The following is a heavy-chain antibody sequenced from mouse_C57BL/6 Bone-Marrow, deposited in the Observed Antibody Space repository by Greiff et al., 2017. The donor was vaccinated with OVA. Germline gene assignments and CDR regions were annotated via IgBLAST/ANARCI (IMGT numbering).Heavy chain of an antibody. Sequence: EVQLQESGPGLVKPSQSLSLSCSVSGYSITSGYFWHWIRQFPGKQLEWMGYISYDGSNNYNPSLKNRISITRDTSKNQFFLKLNSVTTEDTATYYCARDDYDWFAYWGQGTMVTVSA. CDR1: GYSITSGYF. D-gene: IGHD2-4*01. J-gene: IGHJ3*01. CDR3: ARDDYDWFAY. V-gene: IGHV3-6*01. CDR2: ISYDGSN.